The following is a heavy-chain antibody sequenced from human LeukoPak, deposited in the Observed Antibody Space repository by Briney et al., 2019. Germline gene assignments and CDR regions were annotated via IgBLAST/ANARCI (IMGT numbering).Heavy chain of an antibody. CDR1: GYAIISGGFS. Sequence: SETLSLTCTVSGYAIISGGFSWNWIRQPPGKGLEWIGCIYDRGPAHYNPSLKSRFTISVDRPKNQFFLNVTSLTAADTAVYFCARSRQASGLFNSWGQGTLVVVSS. CDR2: IYDRGPA. CDR3: ARSRQASGLFNS. V-gene: IGHV4-30-2*01. D-gene: IGHD3-10*01. J-gene: IGHJ5*01.